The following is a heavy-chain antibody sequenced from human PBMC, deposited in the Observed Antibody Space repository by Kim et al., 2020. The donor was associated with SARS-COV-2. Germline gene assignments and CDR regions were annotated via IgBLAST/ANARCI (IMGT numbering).Heavy chain of an antibody. Sequence: SETLSLTCAVYGGSFSGYYWSWIRQPPGKGLEWIGEINHSGSTNYNPSLKSRVTISVDTSKNQFSLKLSSVTAADTAVYYCARAHVDTAIGSRVNYYYYYGMDVWGQGTTVTVSS. CDR2: INHSGST. D-gene: IGHD5-18*01. J-gene: IGHJ6*02. CDR1: GGSFSGYY. V-gene: IGHV4-34*01. CDR3: ARAHVDTAIGSRVNYYYYYGMDV.